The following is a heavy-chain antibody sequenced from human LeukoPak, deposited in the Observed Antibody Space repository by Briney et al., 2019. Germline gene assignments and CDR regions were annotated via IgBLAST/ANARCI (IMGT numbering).Heavy chain of an antibody. V-gene: IGHV4-39*01. CDR2: IYYSGST. D-gene: IGHD1-26*01. CDR1: GGSISSSNYY. J-gene: IGHJ4*02. CDR3: ASPSGTYYSRFHY. Sequence: PSETLSLTXTVSGGSISSSNYYWGCIRQPPGKGLEWIGSIYYSGSTYYNPSLKSRVTISVDTSKIQFSLKLSSVTAADTAVYYCASPSGTYYSRFHYWGQGALVTVSS.